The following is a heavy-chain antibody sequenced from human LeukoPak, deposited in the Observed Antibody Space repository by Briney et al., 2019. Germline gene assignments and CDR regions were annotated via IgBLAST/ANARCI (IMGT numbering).Heavy chain of an antibody. CDR1: GFTFSSYW. Sequence: GGSLRLSCAASGFTFSSYWMSWVRQAPGKGLEWVANIKQGGSEKYYVDSVKGRFTISRDNAKNSLYLQMNSLRAEDTAVYYCARDRVKGAAAGSNYWGQGTLVTVSS. V-gene: IGHV3-7*03. J-gene: IGHJ4*02. CDR3: ARDRVKGAAAGSNY. D-gene: IGHD6-13*01. CDR2: IKQGGSEK.